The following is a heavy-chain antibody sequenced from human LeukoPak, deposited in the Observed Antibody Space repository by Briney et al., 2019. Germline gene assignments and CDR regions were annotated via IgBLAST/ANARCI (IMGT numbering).Heavy chain of an antibody. CDR2: IYYSGNA. CDR1: GGSITSGGHY. Sequence: SETLSLTCTVSGGSITSGGHYWSWIRQHPGKGLEWIGYIYYSGNAYYNPSLKSRVTISVDTSKNQFSLKVSSVTAADTAVYYCARYGSGRPYDYWGQGTLVTVSS. D-gene: IGHD3-10*01. V-gene: IGHV4-31*03. CDR3: ARYGSGRPYDY. J-gene: IGHJ4*02.